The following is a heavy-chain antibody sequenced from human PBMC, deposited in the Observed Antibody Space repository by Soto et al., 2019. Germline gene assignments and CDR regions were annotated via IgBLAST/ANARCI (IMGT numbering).Heavy chain of an antibody. V-gene: IGHV3-33*01. CDR2: IWNHRNNK. CDR1: GFTFSSYG. Sequence: VGSLRLSCSASGFTFSSYGMHWVRQAPGKGLEWVAVIWNHRNNKYYAGSVKGRFTISRDNSKNTLYLQMNTLRAEDTAVYYCARDSGRDYFDYWGQGTLVTVSS. CDR3: ARDSGRDYFDY. J-gene: IGHJ4*02.